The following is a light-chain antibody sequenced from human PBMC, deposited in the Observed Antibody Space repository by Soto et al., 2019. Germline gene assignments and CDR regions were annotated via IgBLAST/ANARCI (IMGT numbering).Light chain of an antibody. CDR1: QSVLHSNGYNY. CDR2: LGS. V-gene: IGKV2-28*01. Sequence: DIVMTQSPLSLPVTPGEPASISCRSSQSVLHSNGYNYLDWYRQKPGQSPQLLIYLGSHRASGVPDRFSGSGSGTDFTLKISRVEAEDVGVYYCMQALQSPFTFGPGTKVDIK. CDR3: MQALQSPFT. J-gene: IGKJ3*01.